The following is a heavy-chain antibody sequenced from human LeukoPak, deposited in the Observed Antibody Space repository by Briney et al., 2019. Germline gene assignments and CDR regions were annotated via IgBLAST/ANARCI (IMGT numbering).Heavy chain of an antibody. J-gene: IGHJ4*02. V-gene: IGHV3-30*03. Sequence: GGSLRLSCAASGFTFSSYGMHWVRQAPGKGLEWVAVISYDGSNKYYADSVKGRFTISRDNSKNTLYLQMNSLRAEDTAVYYCARDKYYDSEDGDYWGQGTLVTVSS. CDR1: GFTFSSYG. CDR3: ARDKYYDSEDGDY. D-gene: IGHD3-22*01. CDR2: ISYDGSNK.